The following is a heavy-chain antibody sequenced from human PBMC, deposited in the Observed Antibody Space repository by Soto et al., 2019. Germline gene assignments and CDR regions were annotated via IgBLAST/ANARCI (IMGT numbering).Heavy chain of an antibody. CDR3: AKDVRIAAAGKEYYFDY. J-gene: IGHJ4*02. Sequence: GGSLRLSCAASGFTFSSYAMSWVRQAPGKGLEWVSAISGSGGSTYYADSVKGRFTISRDNSKNTLYLQMNSLRAEDTAVYYCAKDVRIAAAGKEYYFDYWGQGTLVTVSS. CDR2: ISGSGGST. V-gene: IGHV3-23*01. D-gene: IGHD6-13*01. CDR1: GFTFSSYA.